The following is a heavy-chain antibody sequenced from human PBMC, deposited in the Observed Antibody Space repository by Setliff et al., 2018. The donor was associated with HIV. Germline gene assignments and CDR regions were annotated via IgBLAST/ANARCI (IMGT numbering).Heavy chain of an antibody. D-gene: IGHD6-13*01. CDR1: YGSISGHY. CDR2: IHHSGGT. CDR3: ARLPDINSWPFDY. J-gene: IGHJ4*02. Sequence: SETLSLTCTVSYGSISGHYWTWIRQPPGEGLEWIGYIHHSGGTQYNPSLMSRLTMSVDSSKNQFSLSLSSVTAADTAVYCCARLPDINSWPFDYWARGTLVTVSS. V-gene: IGHV4-59*11.